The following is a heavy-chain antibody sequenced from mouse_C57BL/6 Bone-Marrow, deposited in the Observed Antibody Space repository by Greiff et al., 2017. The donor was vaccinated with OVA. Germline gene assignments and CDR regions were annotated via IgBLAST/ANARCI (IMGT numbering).Heavy chain of an antibody. D-gene: IGHD2-1*01. Sequence: QVQLKESGAELVKPGASVKISCKASGYAFSSYWMNWVKQRPGKGLEWIGQIYPGDGDTNYNGKFKGKATLTADKSSSTAYMQLSSLTSEDSAVYFCARSYGNYPYYFDYWGQGTTLTVSS. CDR3: ARSYGNYPYYFDY. V-gene: IGHV1-80*01. J-gene: IGHJ2*01. CDR2: IYPGDGDT. CDR1: GYAFSSYW.